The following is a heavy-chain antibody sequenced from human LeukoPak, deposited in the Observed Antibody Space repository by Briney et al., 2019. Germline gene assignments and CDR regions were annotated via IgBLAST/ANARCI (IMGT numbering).Heavy chain of an antibody. CDR3: AREGGSYSYAFDI. V-gene: IGHV1-2*02. D-gene: IGHD1-26*01. Sequence: ASVKVSCKASGYTFISYAMNWVRQAPGQGLEWMGWINPNSGGTNYAQKFQGRVTMTRDTSISTAYMELSRLRSDDTAVYYCAREGGSYSYAFDIWGQGTMVTVSS. CDR1: GYTFISYA. CDR2: INPNSGGT. J-gene: IGHJ3*02.